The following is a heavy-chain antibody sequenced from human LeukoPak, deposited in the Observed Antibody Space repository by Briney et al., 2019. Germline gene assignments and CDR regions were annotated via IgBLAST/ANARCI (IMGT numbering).Heavy chain of an antibody. J-gene: IGHJ4*02. CDR3: ARDIALAGLDY. CDR2: IYSGGTT. D-gene: IGHD6-19*01. V-gene: IGHV3-53*04. Sequence: GGSLRLSCAASGFTVSTNCMTWVRQAPGKGLEWVSTIYSGGTTYYADSVMGRFTISRHNSRNTLYLQMNSLRAEDTAVYYCARDIALAGLDYWGQGTLVTVSS. CDR1: GFTVSTNC.